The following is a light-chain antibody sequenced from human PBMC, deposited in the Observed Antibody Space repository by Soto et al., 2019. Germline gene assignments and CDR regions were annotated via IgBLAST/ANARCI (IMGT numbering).Light chain of an antibody. CDR2: SNN. J-gene: IGLJ1*01. V-gene: IGLV1-44*01. CDR1: SSNIGSNP. CDR3: AAWDDSLNAPYV. Sequence: QSVLTQPPSASGTPGQRVTISCSGSSSNIGSNPVNWYQQLPGTAPKLLIYSNNQRPSGVPDRFSGSKSGTSASLAISGLQSEDGADYYCAAWDDSLNAPYVFGTGTKVTVL.